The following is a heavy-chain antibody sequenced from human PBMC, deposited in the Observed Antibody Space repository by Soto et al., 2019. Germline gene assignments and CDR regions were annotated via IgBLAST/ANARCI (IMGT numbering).Heavy chain of an antibody. CDR1: GFTFSSYG. J-gene: IGHJ4*02. Sequence: GGSLRLSCAASGFTFSSYGMHWVRQAPGKGLEWVAVISYDGSNKYYADSVKGRFTISRDNSKNTLYLQMNSLRAEDTAVYYCARNRPYCSSTSCYYFDYWGQETLVTVSS. CDR2: ISYDGSNK. V-gene: IGHV3-30*03. CDR3: ARNRPYCSSTSCYYFDY. D-gene: IGHD2-2*01.